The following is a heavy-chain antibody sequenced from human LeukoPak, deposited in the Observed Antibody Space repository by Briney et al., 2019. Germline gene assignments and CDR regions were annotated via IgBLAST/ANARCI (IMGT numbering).Heavy chain of an antibody. CDR1: GLTFSSYW. D-gene: IGHD2-15*01. CDR2: ISPDGNRE. J-gene: IGHJ4*02. Sequence: PEGSLRLSCAASGLTFSSYWMTWARQGPGKGLEQVATISPDGNRENYVDSVKGRFSISRDNAKNSLFLQMRSLRAEDTAMYYCASTFPYCSSGTCALGGQGTLVTVSS. V-gene: IGHV3-7*01. CDR3: ASTFPYCSSGTCAL.